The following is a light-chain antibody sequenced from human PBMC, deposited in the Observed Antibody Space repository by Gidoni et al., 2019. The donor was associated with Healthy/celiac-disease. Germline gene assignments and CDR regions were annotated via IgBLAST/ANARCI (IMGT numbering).Light chain of an antibody. Sequence: DIQMTQSPSSLSASVGDRVTITCRASQGISTYLAWYQQKPGIVPKLLIYAASTLQSGVPSRFSGSGSVTDFTLTISSLQPEDVATYYCQKYNSAPPEFGQGTKVEIK. V-gene: IGKV1-27*01. J-gene: IGKJ1*01. CDR3: QKYNSAPPE. CDR1: QGISTY. CDR2: AAS.